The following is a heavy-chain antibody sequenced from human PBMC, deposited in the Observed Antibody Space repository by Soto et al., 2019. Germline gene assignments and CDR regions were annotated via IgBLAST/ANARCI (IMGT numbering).Heavy chain of an antibody. Sequence: QVRLQESGPGLVKPSQTLSLTCSVSGGSISSNGYYWSWIRQYPGKGLEWIGYIYYTGNTYYNPSLQSPVTISVDTSKNQFSLKMSSVSAAVTAVYHSARLAGTASDYWGQGTLVSVSS. CDR3: ARLAGTASDY. D-gene: IGHD2-21*02. J-gene: IGHJ4*01. CDR1: GGSISSNGYY. V-gene: IGHV4-31*04. CDR2: IYYTGNT.